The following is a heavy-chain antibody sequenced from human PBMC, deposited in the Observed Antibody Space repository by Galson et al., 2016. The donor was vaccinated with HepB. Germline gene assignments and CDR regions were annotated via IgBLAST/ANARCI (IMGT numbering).Heavy chain of an antibody. CDR1: GFTFSIYA. CDR3: AKCFGDGWVMNV. Sequence: SLRLSCAASGFTFSIYAMTWVRQAPGKGLEWVSSISGSGNNTYHADPVKGRFTISRDNSKDTVFLQMNSLKADDTAVYYCAKCFGDGWVMNVWGQGTTVTVSS. V-gene: IGHV3-23*01. D-gene: IGHD5-24*01. CDR2: ISGSGNNT. J-gene: IGHJ6*02.